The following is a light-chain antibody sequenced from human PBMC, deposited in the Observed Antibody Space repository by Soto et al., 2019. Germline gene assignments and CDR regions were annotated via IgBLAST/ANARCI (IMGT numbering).Light chain of an antibody. Sequence: IVFTQSPCTLSLSPGERATLSCRASQSVSSSYLAWYQQKPGQAPRLLIYGASSRATGIPDRFSGSGSGTDFTLTISRLEPEDFAVYYCQQYGSSPSTFGQGTKVDIK. CDR1: QSVSSSY. V-gene: IGKV3-20*01. CDR2: GAS. J-gene: IGKJ1*01. CDR3: QQYGSSPST.